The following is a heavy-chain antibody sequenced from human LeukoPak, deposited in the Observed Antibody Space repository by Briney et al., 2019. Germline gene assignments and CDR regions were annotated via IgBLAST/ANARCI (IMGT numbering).Heavy chain of an antibody. CDR1: GFTFSSYW. V-gene: IGHV3-7*04. J-gene: IGHJ4*02. Sequence: GGSLRLSCVASGFTFSSYWMTWVRQAPGKGLEWLANIKEDGSIQYYLDSVRGRFTISRDNAKTSVYLQLNSLRADDTAIYYCARVRGEAPFDYWGLGTLVTVSS. CDR2: IKEDGSIQ. CDR3: ARVRGEAPFDY.